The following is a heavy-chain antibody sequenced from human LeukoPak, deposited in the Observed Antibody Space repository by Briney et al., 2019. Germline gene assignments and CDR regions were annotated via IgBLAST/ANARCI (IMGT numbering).Heavy chain of an antibody. J-gene: IGHJ6*03. D-gene: IGHD3-3*02. Sequence: GGSLRLSCAASGFTFSSYGVHWVRQAPGKGLEWVAVISYDGSNKYYADSVKGRFTISRDNSKNTLYLQMNSLRAEDTAVYYCTRHVPPPSNLYSDYYYIDVWGKGTPVTVSS. CDR1: GFTFSSYG. V-gene: IGHV3-30*03. CDR2: ISYDGSNK. CDR3: TRHVPPPSNLYSDYYYIDV.